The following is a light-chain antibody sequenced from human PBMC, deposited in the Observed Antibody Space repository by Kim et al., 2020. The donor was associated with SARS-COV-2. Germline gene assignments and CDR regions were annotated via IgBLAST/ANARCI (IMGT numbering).Light chain of an antibody. CDR2: GAS. Sequence: EIVMTQSPATLSVSPGERANLSCRASQSVSSNLAWYQQKPGQAPRLLIYGASTRATGIPGRFSGSGSGTEFTLTISSLQSEDFAVYYCQQYSHWPLTFGGGTKVDIK. CDR3: QQYSHWPLT. V-gene: IGKV3-15*01. J-gene: IGKJ4*01. CDR1: QSVSSN.